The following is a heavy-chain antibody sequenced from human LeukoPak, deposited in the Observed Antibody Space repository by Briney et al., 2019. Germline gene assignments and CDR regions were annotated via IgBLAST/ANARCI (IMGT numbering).Heavy chain of an antibody. J-gene: IGHJ6*03. CDR2: IYTSGST. D-gene: IGHD2-2*01. Sequence: SETLSLTCTVSGGSISSYYWSWIRQPAGKGLEWIGRIYTSGSTNYNPSLKSRVTISVDTSKNQFSLKLSSVTAADTAVYYCARVVVVVPAAMAYWGYYYYMDVWGKGTTVTVSS. V-gene: IGHV4-4*07. CDR1: GGSISSYY. CDR3: ARVVVVVPAAMAYWGYYYYMDV.